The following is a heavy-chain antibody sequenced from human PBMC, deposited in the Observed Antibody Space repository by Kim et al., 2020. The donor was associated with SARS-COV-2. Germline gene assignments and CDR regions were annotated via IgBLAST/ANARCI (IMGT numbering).Heavy chain of an antibody. CDR2: ILYNGTT. V-gene: IGHV4-39*02. CDR1: GVSISGNIYY. J-gene: IGHJ5*02. CDR3: ARGRTSPIRGLDP. D-gene: IGHD2-8*01. Sequence: SETLSLTCTVSGVSISGNIYYWGWSRQPPGRGLEWIGGILYNGTTSYNPTLKTRVDISADLSQNRFSLRLTFVTAADTAVYFCARGRTSPIRGLDPWAQGTLVTVSS.